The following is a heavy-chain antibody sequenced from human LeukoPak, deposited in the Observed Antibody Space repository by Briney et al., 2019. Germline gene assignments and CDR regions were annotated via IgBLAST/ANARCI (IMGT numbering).Heavy chain of an antibody. Sequence: ASVKVSCKASGYTFTSYDINWVRQATGQGLEWMGWMNPNSGNTGYARKFQGRVTMTRNTSISTAYMELSSLRSEDTAVYYCAIAVAGIDYFDYWGQGTLVTVSS. CDR3: AIAVAGIDYFDY. J-gene: IGHJ4*02. D-gene: IGHD6-19*01. V-gene: IGHV1-8*01. CDR1: GYTFTSYD. CDR2: MNPNSGNT.